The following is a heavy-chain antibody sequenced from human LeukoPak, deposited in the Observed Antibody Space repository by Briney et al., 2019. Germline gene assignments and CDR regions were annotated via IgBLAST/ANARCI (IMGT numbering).Heavy chain of an antibody. CDR2: INSDGSST. CDR3: VGAGLSYDYGMDV. Sequence: PGGSLRLSCAASGFTFSSYWMHWVRQAPGKGLVWVSRINSDGSSTSYADSVKGRFTISRDNAKNTLYLQMNSLRAEDTAVYYCVGAGLSYDYGMDVWGQGTTVTVSS. CDR1: GFTFSSYW. V-gene: IGHV3-74*01. D-gene: IGHD6-19*01. J-gene: IGHJ6*02.